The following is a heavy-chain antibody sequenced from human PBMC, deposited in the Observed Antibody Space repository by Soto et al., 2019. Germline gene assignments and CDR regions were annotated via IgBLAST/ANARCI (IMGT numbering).Heavy chain of an antibody. Sequence: ASEKVSCQASGYTFTNYYIHWVRQAPGPALEWMGIMSPSAGSTAYPQKFQGRVAMTRDTSTSTVYMVVSSLRSEDTAMYYCARARFTTVTTWWYFDYWGQGTLVTVSS. CDR1: GYTFTNYY. V-gene: IGHV1-46*01. J-gene: IGHJ4*02. CDR3: ARARFTTVTTWWYFDY. D-gene: IGHD4-17*01. CDR2: MSPSAGST.